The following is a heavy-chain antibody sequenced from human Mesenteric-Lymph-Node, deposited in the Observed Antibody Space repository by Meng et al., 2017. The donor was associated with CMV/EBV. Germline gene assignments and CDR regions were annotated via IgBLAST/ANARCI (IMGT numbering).Heavy chain of an antibody. CDR1: GSTLNRNA. CDR2: ISGSGGTST. Sequence: GGSLRLSCVASGSTLNRNAMSWVRRAPGKGLEWVSVISGSGGTSTYYANSVKGRFTISRDNAENSMYLQMDSLRAEDTAVYYCTTEDVVREFEKDAFDIWGQGTVVTVSS. D-gene: IGHD5-24*01. V-gene: IGHV3-23*01. J-gene: IGHJ3*02. CDR3: TTEDVVREFEKDAFDI.